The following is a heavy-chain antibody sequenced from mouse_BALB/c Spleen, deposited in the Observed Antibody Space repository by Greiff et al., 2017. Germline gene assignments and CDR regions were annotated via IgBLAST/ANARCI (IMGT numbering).Heavy chain of an antibody. CDR2: IWAGGST. Sequence: VMLVESGPGLVAPSQSLSITCTVSGFSLTSYGVHWVRQPPGKGLEWLGVIWAGGSTNYNSALMSRLSISKDNSKSQVFLKMNSLQTDDTAMYYCARGGYYYGYYYFDYWGQGTTLTVSS. V-gene: IGHV2-9*02. CDR3: ARGGYYYGYYYFDY. J-gene: IGHJ2*01. CDR1: GFSLTSYG. D-gene: IGHD1-2*01.